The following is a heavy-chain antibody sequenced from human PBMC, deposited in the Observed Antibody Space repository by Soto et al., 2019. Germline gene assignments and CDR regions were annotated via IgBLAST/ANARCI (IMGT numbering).Heavy chain of an antibody. D-gene: IGHD6-13*01. CDR1: GFTFSSYS. V-gene: IGHV3-48*01. CDR3: ARHPERIAQIGWFDP. J-gene: IGHJ5*02. Sequence: VGSLRLSCAASGFTFSSYSMNWVRQAPGKGLEWVSYISSSSSTIYYADSVKGRFTISRDNAKNSLYLQMNSLRAEDTAVYYCARHPERIAQIGWFDPWGQGTLVTVLL. CDR2: ISSSSSTI.